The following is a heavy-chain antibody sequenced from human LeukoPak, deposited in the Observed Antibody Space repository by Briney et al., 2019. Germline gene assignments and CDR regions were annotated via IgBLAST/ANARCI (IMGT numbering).Heavy chain of an antibody. CDR3: ARAPATDPFDI. D-gene: IGHD2-15*01. Sequence: ASVRVSCKASGYTFTSYDINWVRQAPGQGLEWMGWMNPNSGNTGYAQKFQGRVTMTRNTSISTAYMELSSLRSEDTAVYYCARAPATDPFDIWGQGTMVTVSS. CDR1: GYTFTSYD. CDR2: MNPNSGNT. V-gene: IGHV1-8*01. J-gene: IGHJ3*02.